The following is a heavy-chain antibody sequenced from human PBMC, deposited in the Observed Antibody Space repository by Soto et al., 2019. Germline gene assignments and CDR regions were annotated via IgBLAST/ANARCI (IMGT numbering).Heavy chain of an antibody. J-gene: IGHJ4*02. CDR2: INAGNGNT. CDR1: GYTFTCYA. CDR3: ARAVAVADDFDY. Sequence: ASVKVSCKASGYTFTCYAMHWVRQAPGQRLEWMGWINAGNGNTKYSQKFQGRVTITRDTSASTAYMELSSLRSEDTAVYYCARAVAVADDFDYWGQGTLVTVSS. V-gene: IGHV1-3*01. D-gene: IGHD6-19*01.